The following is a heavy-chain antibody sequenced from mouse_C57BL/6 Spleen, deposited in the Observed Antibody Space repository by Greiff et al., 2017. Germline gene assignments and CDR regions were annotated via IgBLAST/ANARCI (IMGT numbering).Heavy chain of an antibody. V-gene: IGHV1-80*01. Sequence: QVQLQQSGAELVKPGASVKISCKASGYAFSSYWMNWVKQRPGKGLEWIGQIYPGDGDTNYNGKFKGKATLTADKSSSTAYMQLSSLTSEDSAVYFCARIGSGPYYFDYWGQGTTLTVSS. CDR2: IYPGDGDT. CDR1: GYAFSSYW. CDR3: ARIGSGPYYFDY. J-gene: IGHJ2*01. D-gene: IGHD3-2*02.